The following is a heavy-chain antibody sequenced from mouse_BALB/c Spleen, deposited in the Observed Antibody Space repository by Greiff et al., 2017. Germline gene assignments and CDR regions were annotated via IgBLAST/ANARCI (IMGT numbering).Heavy chain of an antibody. J-gene: IGHJ3*01. CDR1: GYTFTSYW. Sequence: VQLQQPGAELVRPGASVKLSCKASGYTFTSYWINWVKQRPGQGLEWIGNIYPSDSYTNYNQKFKDKATLTVDKSSSTAYMQLSSPTSEDSAVYYCTRSLTGTAWFAYWGQGTLVTVSA. CDR2: IYPSDSYT. V-gene: IGHV1-69*02. CDR3: TRSLTGTAWFAY. D-gene: IGHD4-1*01.